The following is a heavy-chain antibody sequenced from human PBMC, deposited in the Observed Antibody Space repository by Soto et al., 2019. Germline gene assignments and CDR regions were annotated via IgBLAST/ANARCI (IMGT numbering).Heavy chain of an antibody. D-gene: IGHD2-2*01. J-gene: IGHJ6*02. CDR3: ASLYCSGTSCRVYYYYGMEV. CDR2: ISSSGNTI. V-gene: IGHV3-11*01. Sequence: QVQLVESGGGLVKPGGSLRLSCAASGFTFSDYYMSWIRQAPGKGLEWVSYISSSGNTIYYADSVKGRFTISRDNAKNSLYLQMNSLRVEDTAVYYCASLYCSGTSCRVYYYYGMEVWGQGTTVTVSS. CDR1: GFTFSDYY.